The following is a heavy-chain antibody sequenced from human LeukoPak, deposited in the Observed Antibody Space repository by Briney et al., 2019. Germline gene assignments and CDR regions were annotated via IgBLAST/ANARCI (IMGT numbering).Heavy chain of an antibody. CDR2: ISAYNGNT. Sequence: ASVKVSCKASGYTFTSYGISWVRQAPGQGLEWMGWISAYNGNTNYAQKLQGRVTMTTDTSTSTAYMELRSLRSDDTAVYYCARLVAATETSEQFDYWGQGTLVTVSS. CDR1: GYTFTSYG. D-gene: IGHD2-15*01. J-gene: IGHJ4*02. V-gene: IGHV1-18*01. CDR3: ARLVAATETSEQFDY.